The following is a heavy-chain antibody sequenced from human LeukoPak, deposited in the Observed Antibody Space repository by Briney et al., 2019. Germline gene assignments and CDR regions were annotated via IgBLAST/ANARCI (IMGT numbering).Heavy chain of an antibody. Sequence: SETLSLTCAVSGGSISNYYGSWIRKPAGKGLEWIGRIYSSGSANYNPSLKSRVSMSVDTSKNHFSLQLSSVTAADTAVYYCARDSQTAGRYYSFYMDVWGKGTTVTVSS. CDR2: IYSSGSA. CDR3: ARDSQTAGRYYSFYMDV. J-gene: IGHJ6*03. V-gene: IGHV4-4*07. CDR1: GGSISNYY. D-gene: IGHD1-14*01.